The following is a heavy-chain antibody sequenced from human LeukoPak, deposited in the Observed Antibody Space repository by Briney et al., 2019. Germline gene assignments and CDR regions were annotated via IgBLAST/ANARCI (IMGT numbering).Heavy chain of an antibody. CDR1: GYTFTSYG. Sequence: ASVKVSCKASGYTFTSYGISWVRQAPGQGLEWMGWISAYNGNTNYAQKLQGRVTMTTDTSTSTAYMELRSLRSDDTAVYYCARERPIAAAGYYYYYYMDVWGKGTTVTISS. CDR2: ISAYNGNT. CDR3: ARERPIAAAGYYYYYYMDV. J-gene: IGHJ6*03. D-gene: IGHD6-13*01. V-gene: IGHV1-18*01.